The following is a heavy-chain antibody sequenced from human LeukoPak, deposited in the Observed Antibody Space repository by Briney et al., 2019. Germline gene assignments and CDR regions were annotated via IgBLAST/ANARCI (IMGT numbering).Heavy chain of an antibody. Sequence: TASETLSLTCTVSGGSISTTNYYWAWIRQPPGKGLEWIGSIYYDGSTYYTPSLKSRVTISVDTSRNQFSLKVSSVTAADTAVYYCARHSVSGADDYWGQGTLVTVSS. CDR1: GGSISTTNYY. D-gene: IGHD6-19*01. CDR2: IYYDGST. CDR3: ARHSVSGADDY. J-gene: IGHJ4*02. V-gene: IGHV4-39*01.